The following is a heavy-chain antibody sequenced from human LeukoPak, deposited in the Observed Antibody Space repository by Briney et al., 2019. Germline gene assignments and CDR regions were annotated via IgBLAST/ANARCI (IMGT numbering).Heavy chain of an antibody. D-gene: IGHD5-12*01. CDR1: GFTLRSYS. V-gene: IGHV3-21*06. CDR3: ARDMRYDGGGYEDYFDF. J-gene: IGHJ4*02. Sequence: GGSLRLSCAASGFTLRSYSMSWVRQAPGKGLEWVSSIRGDSSDKYADSVAGRFTISRDSAKNLMYLQMNSLRAEDTAVYYCARDMRYDGGGYEDYFDFWGQGTLVTVSS. CDR2: IRGDSSD.